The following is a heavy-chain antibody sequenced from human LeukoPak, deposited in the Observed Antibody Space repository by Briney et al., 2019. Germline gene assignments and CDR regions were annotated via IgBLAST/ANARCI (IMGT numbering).Heavy chain of an antibody. CDR3: VRDYGGNLGGY. CDR1: GFTFSTYW. V-gene: IGHV3-74*01. D-gene: IGHD4-23*01. Sequence: GGSLRLSCAASGFTFSTYWMHWVRQAPGKGLVWVSRINTDGSSTTYADSVKGRFTISRDNARNTLYLQMNSLRAEDTAMYYCVRDYGGNLGGYWGHGTLVTVTS. CDR2: INTDGSST. J-gene: IGHJ4*01.